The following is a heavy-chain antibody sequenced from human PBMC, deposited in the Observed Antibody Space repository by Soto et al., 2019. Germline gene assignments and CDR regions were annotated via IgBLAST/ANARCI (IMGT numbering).Heavy chain of an antibody. CDR1: GGSISDNNW. CDR3: ARHIGVPGTRGFDY. J-gene: IGHJ4*02. D-gene: IGHD2-21*01. V-gene: IGHV4-4*02. Sequence: QVQLQESGPGLVRPSGTLSLTCAVSGGSISDNNWWSWVRQPPGKGLEGIGEIYRSGTANYNPSLDSRVTISMDKSKNQISLNLSSVTAADSAVYYCARHIGVPGTRGFDYWGQGTLVTVSS. CDR2: IYRSGTA.